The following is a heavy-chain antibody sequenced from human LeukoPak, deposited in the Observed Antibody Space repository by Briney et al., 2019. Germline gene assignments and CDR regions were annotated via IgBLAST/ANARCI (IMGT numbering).Heavy chain of an antibody. CDR1: GYTFTSYY. J-gene: IGHJ5*02. D-gene: IGHD3-22*01. CDR2: INPSGGST. V-gene: IGHV1-46*01. Sequence: GASVEVSCKASGYTFTSYYMHWVRQAPGQGLEWMGIINPSGGSTSYAQKFQGRVTMTRDMSTSTVYMELSSLRSEDTAVYYCARDGGYYYDSSGYPHANWFDPWGQGTLVTVSS. CDR3: ARDGGYYYDSSGYPHANWFDP.